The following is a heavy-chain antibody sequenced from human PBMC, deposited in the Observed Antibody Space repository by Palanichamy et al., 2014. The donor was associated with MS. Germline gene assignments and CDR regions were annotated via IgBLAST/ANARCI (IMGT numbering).Heavy chain of an antibody. CDR2: IYYSGST. J-gene: IGHJ6*02. CDR3: ARLISYAAMANYYYYYYGMDV. Sequence: QVQLQESGPGLAKPSETLSLTCTVSGGSISSYYWSWIRQPPGKGLEWVGYIYYSGSTNYNPSLKSRVTISVDTSKNQFSLKLSSVTAADTAVYYCARLISYAAMANYYYYYYGMDVWGQGTTVTVSS. CDR1: GGSISSYY. D-gene: IGHD5-18*01. V-gene: IGHV4-59*08.